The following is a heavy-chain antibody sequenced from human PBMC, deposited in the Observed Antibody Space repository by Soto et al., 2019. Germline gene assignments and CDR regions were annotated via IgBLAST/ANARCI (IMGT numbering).Heavy chain of an antibody. CDR2: ISGSGGST. CDR1: GCKFSSYA. D-gene: IGHD6-19*01. Sequence: GGALRLSWAASGCKFSSYARSWVRQAPGKGLEWVSAISGSGGSTYYADSVKGRFTISRDNSKNTLYLQMNSLRAEDMAVDYCAKVAVAGIIHPSHWGQGTLVTVS. CDR3: AKVAVAGIIHPSH. V-gene: IGHV3-23*01. J-gene: IGHJ4*02.